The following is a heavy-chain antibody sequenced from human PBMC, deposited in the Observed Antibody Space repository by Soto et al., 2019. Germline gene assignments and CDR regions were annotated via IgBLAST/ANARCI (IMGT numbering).Heavy chain of an antibody. D-gene: IGHD6-19*01. CDR1: GYSFTSYW. J-gene: IGHJ6*02. CDR3: ARDPVDWVAVAGYGMDV. CDR2: IDPSDSYT. Sequence: EVQLVQSGAEVKKPGESLRISCKGSGYSFTSYWISWVRQMPGKGLEWMGRIDPSDSYTNYSPSFQGHVTISADKSISTAYLQWSSLKASDTAMYYCARDPVDWVAVAGYGMDVWGQGTTVTVSS. V-gene: IGHV5-10-1*03.